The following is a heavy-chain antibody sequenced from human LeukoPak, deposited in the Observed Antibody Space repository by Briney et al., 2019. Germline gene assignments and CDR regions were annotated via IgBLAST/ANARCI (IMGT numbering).Heavy chain of an antibody. D-gene: IGHD6-19*01. Sequence: PGGSLRLSCAASGFTFRDYYMSWIRQGPGKGLECISYISSSGSTIYYADSVKGRFTISRDNAKNSLYLQMNSLRGEDTAVYYCARERLTSSQNPSVALDYWGQGTLVTVSS. CDR2: ISSSGSTI. CDR1: GFTFRDYY. CDR3: ARERLTSSQNPSVALDY. J-gene: IGHJ4*02. V-gene: IGHV3-11*01.